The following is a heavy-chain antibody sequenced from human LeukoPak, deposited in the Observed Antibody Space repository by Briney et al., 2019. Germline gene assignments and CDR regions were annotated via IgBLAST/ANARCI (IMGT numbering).Heavy chain of an antibody. Sequence: PGGSLRLSCAASGFTFSSYAMSWVRPAPGEGLEWVSAISCSVGSTYYADSVKGPFTISRDNSKNTLYLQRNSLRAEETAVYYCANGIVVVTIGVFDIWGEGTMVTVSS. CDR1: GFTFSSYA. CDR2: ISCSVGST. D-gene: IGHD3-22*01. V-gene: IGHV3-23*01. J-gene: IGHJ3*02. CDR3: ANGIVVVTIGVFDI.